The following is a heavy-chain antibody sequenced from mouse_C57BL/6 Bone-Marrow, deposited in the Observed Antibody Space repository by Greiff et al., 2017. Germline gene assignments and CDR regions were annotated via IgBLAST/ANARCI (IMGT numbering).Heavy chain of an antibody. CDR2: ISNGGGST. V-gene: IGHV5-12*01. CDR1: GFTFSDYY. CDR3: ARRGSSYYYAMDY. J-gene: IGHJ4*01. Sequence: DVKLVESGGGLVQPGGSLKLSCAASGFTFSDYYMYWVRQTPEKRLEWVAYISNGGGSTYYPDTVKGRFTISRDNAKNTLYLQMSRLKSEDTAMYYCARRGSSYYYAMDYWCQGTSVTVSS. D-gene: IGHD1-1*01.